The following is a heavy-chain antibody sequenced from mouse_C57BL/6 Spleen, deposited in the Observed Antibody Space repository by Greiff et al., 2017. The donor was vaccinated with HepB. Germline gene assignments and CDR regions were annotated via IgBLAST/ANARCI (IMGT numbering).Heavy chain of an antibody. J-gene: IGHJ3*01. V-gene: IGHV1-69*01. CDR1: GYTFTSYW. CDR3: ARYGNYGFAY. CDR2: IDPSDSYT. Sequence: QVQLKQPGAELVMPGASVKLSCKASGYTFTSYWMHWVKQRPGQGLEWIGEIDPSDSYTNYNQKFKGKSTLTVDKSSSTAYRQLSSLTSEDSAVYYCARYGNYGFAYWGQGTLVTVSA. D-gene: IGHD2-1*01.